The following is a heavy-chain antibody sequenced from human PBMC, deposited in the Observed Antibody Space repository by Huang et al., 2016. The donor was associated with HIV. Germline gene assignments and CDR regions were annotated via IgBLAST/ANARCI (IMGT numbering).Heavy chain of an antibody. Sequence: QLQLQESGPGLVKPSQNLSLTCTVFGGSVSSRNYYWAWIRQTPGKGLEGIGSIHHSGTAYSNRSLKSRVSMSVDKSKNQVSLEVTSATAADSAIYYCARQGGDCTSISCYLSWFDPWGQGTLVTVSS. CDR1: GGSVSSRNYY. V-gene: IGHV4-39*01. CDR3: ARQGGDCTSISCYLSWFDP. D-gene: IGHD2-2*01. CDR2: IHHSGTA. J-gene: IGHJ5*02.